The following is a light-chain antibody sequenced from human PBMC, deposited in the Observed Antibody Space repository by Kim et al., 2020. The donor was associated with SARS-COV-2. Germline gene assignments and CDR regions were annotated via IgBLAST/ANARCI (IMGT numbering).Light chain of an antibody. J-gene: IGKJ2*03. Sequence: LSPEERATLSCRANQRISSNYLAWYQHRPGQSPRLLIHDASNRATGIPDRFSGSRSGTDFTLTISRLGPEDFAVYYCHQYIRSPYSFGQGTKLEI. CDR2: DAS. CDR1: QRISSNY. CDR3: HQYIRSPYS. V-gene: IGKV3-20*01.